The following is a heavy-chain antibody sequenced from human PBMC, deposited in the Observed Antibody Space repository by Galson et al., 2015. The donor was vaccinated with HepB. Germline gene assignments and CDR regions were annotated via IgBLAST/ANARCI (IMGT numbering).Heavy chain of an antibody. CDR2: IDPTGSYS. Sequence: QSGAEVTKPGESLRISCKASGYSFTTYWITWVRQMPGKGLEYMGNIDPTGSYSNYSPSFQGHVTISADKSISTAYLQWSSLKASDTAIYYCARHRLSSNSPAAGMDVWGKGTTVTVSS. V-gene: IGHV5-10-1*01. CDR3: ARHRLSSNSPAAGMDV. J-gene: IGHJ6*04. CDR1: GYSFTTYW. D-gene: IGHD2-2*01.